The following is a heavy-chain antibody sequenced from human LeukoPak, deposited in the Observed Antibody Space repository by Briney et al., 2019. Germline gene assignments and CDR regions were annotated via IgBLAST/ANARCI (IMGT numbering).Heavy chain of an antibody. V-gene: IGHV3-23*01. D-gene: IGHD1-26*01. CDR1: GFTFSSHA. CDR3: AKEPYSGSQLLDY. J-gene: IGHJ4*02. CDR2: ISTSGGST. Sequence: GGSLRLSCAASGFTFSSHAMSWVRQAPGKGLEWVSAISTSGGSTYYADSVKGRFTISRDNSKHTLYLQMNSLRAEDTAVYYCAKEPYSGSQLLDYWGRGTLVTVSS.